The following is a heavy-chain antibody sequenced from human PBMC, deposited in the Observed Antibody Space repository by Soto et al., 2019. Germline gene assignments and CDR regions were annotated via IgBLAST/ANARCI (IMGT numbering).Heavy chain of an antibody. V-gene: IGHV1-18*01. J-gene: IGHJ4*02. Sequence: ASVKVSCKASGYTFTSYGISWVRQAPGQGLGWMGWISAYNGNTNYAQKLQGRVTMTTDTSTSTAYMELRSLRSDDTAVYYCARDLYDFWSAPGVFDYWGQGTLVTVSS. CDR1: GYTFTSYG. D-gene: IGHD3-3*01. CDR2: ISAYNGNT. CDR3: ARDLYDFWSAPGVFDY.